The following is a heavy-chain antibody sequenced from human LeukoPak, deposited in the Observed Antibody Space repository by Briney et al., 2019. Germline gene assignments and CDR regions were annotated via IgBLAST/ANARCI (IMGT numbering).Heavy chain of an antibody. CDR1: GYSFTSYW. Sequence: GESLKISCKGSGYSFTSYWIGWVRQLPGKGLEWMGIIYPGDSDTRYSPSFQGQVTISADNSISTAYLQWSSLKASDTGMYYCASLITSYAFDIWGQGTMVTVSS. V-gene: IGHV5-51*01. J-gene: IGHJ3*02. D-gene: IGHD1-14*01. CDR2: IYPGDSDT. CDR3: ASLITSYAFDI.